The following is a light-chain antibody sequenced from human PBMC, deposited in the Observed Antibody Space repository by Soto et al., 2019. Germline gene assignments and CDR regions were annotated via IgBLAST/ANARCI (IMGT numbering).Light chain of an antibody. Sequence: EIVMTQSPPTLSGSQGETATLSGGASQIVGNNLAWYQQKPGQGPRLLIYGAFTRATGIPARFSGSGSGTDFTLTISSLQSEDFAVYYCQQYKNWPPLTFGGGTKVEIK. CDR2: GAF. J-gene: IGKJ4*01. CDR3: QQYKNWPPLT. CDR1: QIVGNN. V-gene: IGKV3-15*01.